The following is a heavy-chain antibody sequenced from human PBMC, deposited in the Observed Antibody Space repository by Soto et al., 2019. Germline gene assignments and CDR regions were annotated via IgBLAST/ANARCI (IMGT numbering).Heavy chain of an antibody. Sequence: SETLSLTCAVYGGSFSGYYWSWIRQPPGKGLEWIGEINHSGSTNYNPSLKSRVTISVDTSKNQFSLKLSSVTAADTTVYYCARAPTGMDVWGQGTTVTVSS. CDR3: ARAPTGMDV. J-gene: IGHJ6*02. CDR2: INHSGST. CDR1: GGSFSGYY. V-gene: IGHV4-34*01.